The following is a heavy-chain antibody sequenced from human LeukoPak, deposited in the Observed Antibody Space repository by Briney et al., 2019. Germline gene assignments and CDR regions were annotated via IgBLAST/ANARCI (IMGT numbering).Heavy chain of an antibody. CDR1: GGSFSGYY. Sequence: SETLSLTCAVYGGSFSGYYWSWIRQPPGKGLEWIREINHSGSTNYNPSLKSRVTISVDTSKNQFSLKLSSVTVADTAVYYCARSGIAAAGSGKVDYWGQGTLVTVSS. CDR2: INHSGST. V-gene: IGHV4-34*01. J-gene: IGHJ4*02. CDR3: ARSGIAAAGSGKVDY. D-gene: IGHD6-13*01.